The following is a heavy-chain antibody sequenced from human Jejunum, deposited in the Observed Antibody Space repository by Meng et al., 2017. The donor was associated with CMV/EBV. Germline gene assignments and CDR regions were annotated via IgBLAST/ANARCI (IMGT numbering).Heavy chain of an antibody. CDR2: IHDPVST. J-gene: IGHJ4*02. D-gene: IGHD3-3*01. V-gene: IGHV4-30-4*01. CDR1: GGSIIGGYYY. Sequence: HVELQERVTVLVKPSQTLPLPCTVSGGSIIGGYYYWSWIRQPPAKGLEWIGYIHDPVSTYYNPSLTSRVDISVGTSNNQFSLTLTSVTAADTAVYFCARGSIFVSFDSWGQGTLVTVSS. CDR3: ARGSIFVSFDS.